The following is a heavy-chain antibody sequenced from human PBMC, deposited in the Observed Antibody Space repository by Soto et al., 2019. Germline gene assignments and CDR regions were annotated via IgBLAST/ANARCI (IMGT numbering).Heavy chain of an antibody. CDR3: ARVLPLYGDYDS. J-gene: IGHJ5*02. D-gene: IGHD4-17*01. Sequence: KPSETLSLTCAVYGGSFSGYYWSWIRQPPGKGLEWIGEINHSGSTNYNPSLKSRVTISVDTSKNQFSLKLSSVTAADTAVYYCARVLPLYGDYDSWGQGTLVTAPQ. CDR1: GGSFSGYY. V-gene: IGHV4-34*01. CDR2: INHSGST.